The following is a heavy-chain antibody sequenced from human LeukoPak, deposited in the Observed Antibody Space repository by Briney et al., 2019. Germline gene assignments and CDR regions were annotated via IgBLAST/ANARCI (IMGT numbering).Heavy chain of an antibody. CDR2: ISSSSSYI. J-gene: IGHJ4*02. CDR3: ATKGDYGSGSYYFDY. CDR1: GFTFSSYS. D-gene: IGHD3-10*01. V-gene: IGHV3-21*01. Sequence: GGSLRLSCAASGFTFSSYSTNWVRQAPGKGLEWVSSISSSSSYIYYADSVKGRFTISRDNAKNSLYLQMNSLRAEDTAVYYCATKGDYGSGSYYFDYWGQGTLVTVSS.